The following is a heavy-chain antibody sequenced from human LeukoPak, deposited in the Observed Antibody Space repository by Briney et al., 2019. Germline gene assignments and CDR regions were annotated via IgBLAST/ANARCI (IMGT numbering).Heavy chain of an antibody. D-gene: IGHD4-17*01. CDR2: INHSGST. V-gene: IGHV4-34*01. CDR1: GGSFSGYY. Sequence: KSSETLSLTCAVYGGSFSGYYWSWIRQPPGKGLEWIGEINHSGSTNYNPSLKSRVTISVDTSKNQFSLKLSSVTAADTAVYYCARSNDYGDYGDEYWGQGTLVTVSS. J-gene: IGHJ4*02. CDR3: ARSNDYGDYGDEY.